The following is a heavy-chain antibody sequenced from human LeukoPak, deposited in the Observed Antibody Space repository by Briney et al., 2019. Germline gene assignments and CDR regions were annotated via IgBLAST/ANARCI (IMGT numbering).Heavy chain of an antibody. CDR2: IIPIFGTA. D-gene: IGHD6-6*01. CDR1: GGTFSSYA. Sequence: SVKVSCKASGGTFSSYAISWVRQAPGQGLEWMGGIIPIFGTANYAQKFQGRVTITTDESTSTAYMELSSLRSEDTAVYYCARDGIAARGGGYYYYMDVWGKGTTVTVSS. CDR3: ARDGIAARGGGYYYYMDV. J-gene: IGHJ6*03. V-gene: IGHV1-69*05.